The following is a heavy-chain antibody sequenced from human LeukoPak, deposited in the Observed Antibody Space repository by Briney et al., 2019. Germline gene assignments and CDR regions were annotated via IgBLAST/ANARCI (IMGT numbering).Heavy chain of an antibody. CDR1: GFTVSGNF. J-gene: IGHJ3*02. Sequence: GGSLRLSCAASGFTVSGNFVFWVRQVPGKGLEWISFINFKSEDIRYADSVEGRFIISRDNARKSLYLHMNSLRAEDTAVYYCARDKDYASDMWGQGTMVTVAS. CDR2: INFKSEDI. D-gene: IGHD4-11*01. V-gene: IGHV3-48*01. CDR3: ARDKDYASDM.